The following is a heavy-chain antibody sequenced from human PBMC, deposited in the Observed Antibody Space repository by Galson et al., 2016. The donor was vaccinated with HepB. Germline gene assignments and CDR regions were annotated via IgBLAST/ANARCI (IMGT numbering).Heavy chain of an antibody. J-gene: IGHJ3*01. Sequence: SLRLSCAASGFTFSSYAMSWVRQAPGKGLEWVSVIYSSESRYYTDSVKGRFTISRHNSKNTLYLQMNSLRPEDTAVYYCARAVTRTGLGTFDAWGQGTMVTVSS. V-gene: IGHV3-53*04. CDR3: ARAVTRTGLGTFDA. CDR1: GFTFSSYA. D-gene: IGHD3/OR15-3a*01. CDR2: IYSSESR.